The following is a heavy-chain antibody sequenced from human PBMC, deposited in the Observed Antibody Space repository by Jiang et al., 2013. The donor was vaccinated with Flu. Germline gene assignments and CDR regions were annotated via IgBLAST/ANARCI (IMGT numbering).Heavy chain of an antibody. CDR2: INHSGST. V-gene: IGHV4-34*01. CDR1: GGSFSGYY. Sequence: LLKPSETPSLTCAVYGGSFSGYYWSWIRQPPGKGLEWIGEINHSGSTDYNPSLKSRVTISVDTSKNQFSLKLSSVTAADTAVYYCARGRRGSYRHYYGMDVWGQGTTVTVSS. J-gene: IGHJ6*02. D-gene: IGHD3-16*02. CDR3: ARGRRGSYRHYYGMDV.